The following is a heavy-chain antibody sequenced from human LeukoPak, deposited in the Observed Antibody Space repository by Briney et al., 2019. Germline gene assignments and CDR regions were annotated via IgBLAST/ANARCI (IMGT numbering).Heavy chain of an antibody. CDR1: GGSFSGYY. D-gene: IGHD3-10*01. J-gene: IGHJ5*02. CDR2: INHRGST. V-gene: IGHV4-34*01. Sequence: SETLSLTCAVYGGSFSGYYWSWIRQPPGKGLEWIGEINHRGSTNYNPSLKSRVTISVDTSKNQFSLKLSSVTAADTAVYYCARVQKAYYYGSGATANWFDPWGQGTLVTVSS. CDR3: ARVQKAYYYGSGATANWFDP.